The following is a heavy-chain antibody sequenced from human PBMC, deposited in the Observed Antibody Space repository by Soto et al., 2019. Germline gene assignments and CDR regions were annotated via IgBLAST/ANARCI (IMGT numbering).Heavy chain of an antibody. J-gene: IGHJ6*02. CDR3: ARDFFSAAVGGYYYSMDV. CDR1: GFTSSSYA. V-gene: IGHV3-30-3*01. CDR2: VSYDGTYE. Sequence: PGGSLRLSCAASGFTSSSYAMHWVRQAQGKGLEWVAVVSYDGTYEFYADSVKGRFTISRDNSKNTLYLQMNSLRPEDTAVYYCARDFFSAAVGGYYYSMDVWGQGTTVTVSS. D-gene: IGHD6-13*01.